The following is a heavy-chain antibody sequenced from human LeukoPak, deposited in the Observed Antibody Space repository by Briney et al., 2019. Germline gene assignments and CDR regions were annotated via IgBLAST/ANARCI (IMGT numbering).Heavy chain of an antibody. V-gene: IGHV4-34*01. Sequence: SETLSLTCAVYGGSFSGYYWSWIRQPPGKGLEWIGEINHSGDTNYNPSLKSRVTISVDTSKNQFSLKLSSETAADTAVYYCARHPSGGNPLEWWGQGTLVTVSS. CDR1: GGSFSGYY. CDR3: ARHPSGGNPLEW. CDR2: INHSGDT. J-gene: IGHJ4*02. D-gene: IGHD4-23*01.